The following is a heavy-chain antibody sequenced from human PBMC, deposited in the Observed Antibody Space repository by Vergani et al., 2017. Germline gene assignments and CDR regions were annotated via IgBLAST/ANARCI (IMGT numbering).Heavy chain of an antibody. CDR3: AKCGVKYYYDSSGYPDFDY. V-gene: IGHV3-30*18. D-gene: IGHD3-22*01. CDR1: GFSFSSYG. J-gene: IGHJ4*02. Sequence: QVQLVASGGGVVQPWGSLRLSCAASGFSFSSYGLRWVRQAPGKGLEWVEVISYDGSNKYYADSVKGRFTISRYNYKNTLYLQMNSLRAEDTAVYYCAKCGVKYYYDSSGYPDFDYWGQGTLVTVSS. CDR2: ISYDGSNK.